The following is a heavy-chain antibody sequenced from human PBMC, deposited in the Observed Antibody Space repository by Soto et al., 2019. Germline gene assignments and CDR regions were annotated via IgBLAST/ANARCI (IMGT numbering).Heavy chain of an antibody. Sequence: PSETLSLTCTVSGGSISSYYWSWIRQPPGKGLEWIGYIYYSGSTNYNPSLKSRVTISVDTSKNQFSLKLSSVTAADTAVYYCAHTSYSNYGSDWFDPWGQGTLVTVSP. CDR1: GGSISSYY. V-gene: IGHV4-59*08. CDR2: IYYSGST. D-gene: IGHD4-4*01. CDR3: AHTSYSNYGSDWFDP. J-gene: IGHJ5*02.